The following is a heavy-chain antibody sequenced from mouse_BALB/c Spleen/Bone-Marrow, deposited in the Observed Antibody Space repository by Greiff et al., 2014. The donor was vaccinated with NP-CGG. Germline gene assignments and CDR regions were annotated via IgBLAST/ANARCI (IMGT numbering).Heavy chain of an antibody. J-gene: IGHJ3*01. Sequence: EVQLQESXAELVKPGASVKLSCTASGFNIKDTYMHWVKQRPEQGLEWIGRIDPANGNTKYDPKFQGKATITADTSSNTAYLQLSSLTSEDTAVYYCAFYYYGSSLFAYWGQGTLVTVSA. CDR1: GFNIKDTY. V-gene: IGHV14-3*02. D-gene: IGHD1-1*01. CDR3: AFYYYGSSLFAY. CDR2: IDPANGNT.